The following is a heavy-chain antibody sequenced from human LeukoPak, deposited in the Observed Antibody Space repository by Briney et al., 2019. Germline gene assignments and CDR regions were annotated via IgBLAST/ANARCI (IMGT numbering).Heavy chain of an antibody. CDR1: GFTFSSYW. D-gene: IGHD3-10*01. CDR3: ARELGDYYYYMDV. Sequence: AGGSLRLSCAASGFTFSSYWMHWVRQAPGKGLVWVSRINSDGSSTNYADSVKGRFTISRDNAKNTLYLQMNSLRAEDTAVYYCARELGDYYYYMDVWGKGTTVTVSS. CDR2: INSDGSST. V-gene: IGHV3-74*01. J-gene: IGHJ6*03.